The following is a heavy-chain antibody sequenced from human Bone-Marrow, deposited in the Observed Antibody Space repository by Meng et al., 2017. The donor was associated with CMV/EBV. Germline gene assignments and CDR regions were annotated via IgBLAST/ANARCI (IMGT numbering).Heavy chain of an antibody. V-gene: IGHV1-18*01. CDR2: ISAHNGNT. CDR1: GYTFTNYG. D-gene: IGHD6-19*01. Sequence: ASVKVSCKASGYTFTNYGISWVRQAPGQGLEWMGWISAHNGNTRYTQKFQGRVTMTTDTSTKTAYMELRSLRSDDTAVYYCARVNSPGMTVADYWGQGTLVTVSS. J-gene: IGHJ4*02. CDR3: ARVNSPGMTVADY.